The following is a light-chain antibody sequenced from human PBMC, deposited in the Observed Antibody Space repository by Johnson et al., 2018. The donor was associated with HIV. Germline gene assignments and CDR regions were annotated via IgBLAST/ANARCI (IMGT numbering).Light chain of an antibody. CDR1: SSNIGNNY. CDR3: GTWDTRLSVLYV. J-gene: IGLJ1*01. Sequence: QSALTQPPSVSAAPGQKVTISCSGRSSNIGNNYVSWYQQLPGTAPKLLIYDNNKRPSGIPDRFSGSKSGTSATLGITGLQTGDEADYYCGTWDTRLSVLYVFGSGTKVTVL. CDR2: DNN. V-gene: IGLV1-51*01.